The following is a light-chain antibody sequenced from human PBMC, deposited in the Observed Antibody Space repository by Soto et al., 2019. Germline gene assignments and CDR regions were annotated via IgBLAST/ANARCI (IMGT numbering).Light chain of an antibody. Sequence: QSVLTQPPSVSAAPXXXXXXXXAGSSXNIGSNYVSWYQHLPGTAPKLLIFDNTKRPSDIPDRFSGFKSGTSATLDIAGLQTGDEADYYCGTWDTSLSAFYVFGTGTKLTVL. CDR1: SXNIGSNY. CDR2: DNT. CDR3: GTWDTSLSAFYV. V-gene: IGLV1-51*01. J-gene: IGLJ1*01.